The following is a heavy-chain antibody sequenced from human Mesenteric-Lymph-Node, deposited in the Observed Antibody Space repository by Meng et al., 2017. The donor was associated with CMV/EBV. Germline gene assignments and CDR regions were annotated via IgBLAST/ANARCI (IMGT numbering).Heavy chain of an antibody. CDR3: ARSFIVATIFGKDYYYGMDV. CDR2: ISFGGSDK. V-gene: IGHV3-30-3*01. Sequence: GESLKISCAASGFTFSSYAMHWVRQAPGKGLEWVAVISFGGSDKYYADSVKGRFTISRDSSKNTLYLQMNSLRAEDTAVYYCARSFIVATIFGKDYYYGMDVWGQGTTVTVSS. D-gene: IGHD5-12*01. CDR1: GFTFSSYA. J-gene: IGHJ6*02.